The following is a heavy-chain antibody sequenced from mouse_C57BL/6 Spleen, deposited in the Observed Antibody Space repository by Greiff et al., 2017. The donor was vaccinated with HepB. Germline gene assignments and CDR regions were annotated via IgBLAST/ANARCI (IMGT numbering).Heavy chain of an antibody. CDR3: AGRRSSYVYFDY. V-gene: IGHV1-69*01. Sequence: VQLQQSGAELVMPGASVKLSCKASGYTFTSYWMHWVKQRPGQGLEWIGEIDPSDSYTNYNQKLKGKSTLTVDNSSSTAYMQLSTLTSEDSAVYYCAGRRSSYVYFDYWGQGTTLTVSS. J-gene: IGHJ2*01. CDR2: IDPSDSYT. CDR1: GYTFTSYW. D-gene: IGHD1-1*01.